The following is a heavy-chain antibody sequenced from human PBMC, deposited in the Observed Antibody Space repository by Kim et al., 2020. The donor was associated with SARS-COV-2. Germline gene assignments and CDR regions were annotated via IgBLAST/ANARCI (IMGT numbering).Heavy chain of an antibody. J-gene: IGHJ4*02. Sequence: GGTMEYAASVKGRFTNSRDDSKSIAYLQMNSLKTEDTAVYYCTRGYKVSDYWGQGTLVTVSS. D-gene: IGHD1-20*01. V-gene: IGHV3-49*02. CDR2: GGTM. CDR3: TRGYKVSDY.